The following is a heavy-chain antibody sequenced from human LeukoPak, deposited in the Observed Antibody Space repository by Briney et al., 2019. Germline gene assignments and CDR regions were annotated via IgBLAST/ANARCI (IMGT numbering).Heavy chain of an antibody. CDR3: ARVISSSWYYYSDY. J-gene: IGHJ4*02. CDR1: GFTFSSYS. V-gene: IGHV3-21*01. CDR2: ISSSSSYI. Sequence: GGSLRLSCAASGFTFSSYSMNWVRQAPGKGLEWVSSISSSSSYIYYADSVKGRFTISRDNAKDSLYLQMNSLRAEDTAVYYCARVISSSWYYYSDYWGQGTLVTVSS. D-gene: IGHD6-13*01.